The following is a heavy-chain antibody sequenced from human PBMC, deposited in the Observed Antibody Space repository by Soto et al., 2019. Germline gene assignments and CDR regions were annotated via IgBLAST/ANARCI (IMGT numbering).Heavy chain of an antibody. CDR3: ARDLYYCSSTSCPSWFDP. CDR2: INHSGST. V-gene: IGHV4-34*01. Sequence: SETLSLTCAVYGGSFIGYYCILGRHPPFKWLEWIGDINHSGSTNYNPSLKSRVTISVDTSKNQFSLKLSSVTAADTAVYYCARDLYYCSSTSCPSWFDPWGQGTLVTVSS. D-gene: IGHD2-2*01. J-gene: IGHJ5*02. CDR1: GGSFIGYY.